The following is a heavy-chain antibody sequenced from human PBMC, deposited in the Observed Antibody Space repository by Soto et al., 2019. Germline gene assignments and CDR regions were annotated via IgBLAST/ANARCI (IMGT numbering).Heavy chain of an antibody. D-gene: IGHD3-10*01. Sequence: QVQLMQPGGEVKKPGASVKLSCKASGYTFSDYGINWVRQAPGQGLEWMGWISAPNRNTNYAQNLQGRVTLTIDSSTTTAYMELRSLTSDDPAVYYCARVFTMLRERGMDVWGQGTTVTVS. CDR3: ARVFTMLRERGMDV. CDR2: ISAPNRNT. J-gene: IGHJ6*02. V-gene: IGHV1-18*04. CDR1: GYTFSDYG.